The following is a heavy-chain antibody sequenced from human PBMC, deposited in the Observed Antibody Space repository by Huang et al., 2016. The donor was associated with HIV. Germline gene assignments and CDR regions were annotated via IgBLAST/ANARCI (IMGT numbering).Heavy chain of an antibody. Sequence: QVQVVQSGSELKKPGASVKISCKASGYIFSDYSLNWVRQAPGQGLEWMGWINTKTAKSKDARGCTGRCVFSFYASVNTAYLEINSLKTEDTAVYYCARDVREVRDFSVNYSWFDPWGQGTLVAVSS. CDR2: INTKTAKS. CDR1: GYIFSDYS. J-gene: IGHJ5*02. D-gene: IGHD4-17*01. V-gene: IGHV7-4-1*02. CDR3: ARDVREVRDFSVNYSWFDP.